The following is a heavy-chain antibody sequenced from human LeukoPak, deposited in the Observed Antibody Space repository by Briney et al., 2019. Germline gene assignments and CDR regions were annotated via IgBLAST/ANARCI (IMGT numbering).Heavy chain of an antibody. D-gene: IGHD2-15*01. Sequence: SETLSLTCTVSGGSISSSSYYWGWIRQPPGKGLEWIGSIYYSGSTYYNPSLKSRVTISADTSKNQFSLKLSSVTAADTAVYYCARGYCSGGSCYYFDYWGQGTLVTVSS. V-gene: IGHV4-39*01. J-gene: IGHJ4*02. CDR1: GGSISSSSYY. CDR3: ARGYCSGGSCYYFDY. CDR2: IYYSGST.